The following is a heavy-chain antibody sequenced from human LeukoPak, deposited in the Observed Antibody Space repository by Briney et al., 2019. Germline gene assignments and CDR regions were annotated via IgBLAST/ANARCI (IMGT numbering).Heavy chain of an antibody. CDR1: VYTFTYSY. CDR2: LNHSGGSA. D-gene: IGHD3-22*01. Sequence: GASVKVSCMASVYTFTYSYIHWVGQAPGQGLEGMGILNHSGGSANNAQKFQGRVTMTRDKSTSTVYMELSSLRSEDTAVYYCAREFSMTDPCTPINYDRSFGDAFDIWGQGTMVTVSS. V-gene: IGHV1-46*01. J-gene: IGHJ3*02. CDR3: AREFSMTDPCTPINYDRSFGDAFDI.